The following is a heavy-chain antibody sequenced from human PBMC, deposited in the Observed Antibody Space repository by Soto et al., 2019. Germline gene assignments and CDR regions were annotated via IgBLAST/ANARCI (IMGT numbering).Heavy chain of an antibody. V-gene: IGHV1-18*01. CDR3: ARVLRGVVNWFDP. J-gene: IGHJ5*02. Sequence: HLVQSGPEVKQPGASVTVSCKTSGDTFTNFGLSWVRQAPGQGLEWMGWIATYNSNKNYAQKFQGRRTMTTNTSTSTAYVELKSLGYDDTAVYYCARVLRGVVNWFDPWGQGTLVTVSS. CDR2: IATYNSNK. D-gene: IGHD3-10*01. CDR1: GDTFTNFG.